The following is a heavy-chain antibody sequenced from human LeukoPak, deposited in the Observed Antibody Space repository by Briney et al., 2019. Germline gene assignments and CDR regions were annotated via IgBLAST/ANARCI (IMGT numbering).Heavy chain of an antibody. D-gene: IGHD3-22*01. V-gene: IGHV1-18*01. CDR3: ARAGPYYYDSSGCDY. Sequence: ASVKVSCKASGYTFTSYGISWVRQAPGQGLEWMGWISAHNGNTNYAQKLQGRVTMTTDTSTSTAYMELRSLRSDDTAVYYCARAGPYYYDSSGCDYWGQGTLVTVSS. CDR1: GYTFTSYG. J-gene: IGHJ4*02. CDR2: ISAHNGNT.